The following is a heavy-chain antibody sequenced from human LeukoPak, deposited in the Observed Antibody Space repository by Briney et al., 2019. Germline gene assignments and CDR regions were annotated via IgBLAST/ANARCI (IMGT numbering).Heavy chain of an antibody. V-gene: IGHV3-21*01. Sequence: GGSLRLSCAASGFPFSSYSMNWVRQAPGKGLEWVSSISSSSSYIYYADSVKGRFTISRDNAKNSLYLQMNSLRAEDTAVYYCARDGGDIVVVVAASNDAFDIWGQGTMVTASS. CDR3: ARDGGDIVVVVAASNDAFDI. D-gene: IGHD2-15*01. CDR1: GFPFSSYS. CDR2: ISSSSSYI. J-gene: IGHJ3*02.